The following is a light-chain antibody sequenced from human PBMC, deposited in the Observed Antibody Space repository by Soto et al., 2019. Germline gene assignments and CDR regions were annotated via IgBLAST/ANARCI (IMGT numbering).Light chain of an antibody. CDR1: QSVRGS. CDR3: QQFSSYPLT. CDR2: GAS. Sequence: EIVLTQSPATLSLSPGERATLSCRASQSVRGSLAWYQQKPGQAPRLLIYGASSRATGIPDRFSGGGSGSDFTLTIRRLEPEDFAVYYCQQFSSYPLTFGGGTKVDIK. J-gene: IGKJ4*01. V-gene: IGKV3-20*01.